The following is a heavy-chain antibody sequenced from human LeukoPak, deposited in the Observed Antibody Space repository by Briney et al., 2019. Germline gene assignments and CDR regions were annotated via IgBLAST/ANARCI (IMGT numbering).Heavy chain of an antibody. CDR1: GGSFSGYY. J-gene: IGHJ4*02. V-gene: IGHV4-34*01. Sequence: PSETLSLTCAVYGGSFSGYYWSWIRQPPGKGLEWIGEINHSGSTNYNPSLKSRVTISVDTSKSQFSLKLSSVTAADTAVYYCARDIAVAGQYYFDYWGQGTLVTVSS. CDR2: INHSGST. D-gene: IGHD6-19*01. CDR3: ARDIAVAGQYYFDY.